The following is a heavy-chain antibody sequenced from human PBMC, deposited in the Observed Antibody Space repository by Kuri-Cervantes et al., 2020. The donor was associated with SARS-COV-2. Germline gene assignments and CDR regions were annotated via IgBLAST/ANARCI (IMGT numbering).Heavy chain of an antibody. J-gene: IGHJ1*01. CDR2: ISSSGSTI. Sequence: GGSLRPPCAAPGFTFSSYEMNWVRQAPGKGLEWVSYISSSGSTIYYADSVKGRFTISRDNAKNSLYPQMNSLRAEDTAVYYCARAQNTYGSGSYVYFQHWGQGTLVTVSS. V-gene: IGHV3-48*03. CDR3: ARAQNTYGSGSYVYFQH. CDR1: GFTFSSYE. D-gene: IGHD3-10*01.